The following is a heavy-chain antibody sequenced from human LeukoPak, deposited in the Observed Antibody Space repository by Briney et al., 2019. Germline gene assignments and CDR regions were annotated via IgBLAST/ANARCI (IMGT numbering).Heavy chain of an antibody. Sequence: SVKVSCKASGGTFSSYAISWVRQAPGQGLEWMGRIIPILGIANYAQKFQGRVTITADKSTSTAYMELNSLRSEDTAVYYCARGRGYYDSSGKNWYDPWGQGTLVTVSS. CDR3: ARGRGYYDSSGKNWYDP. V-gene: IGHV1-69*04. CDR1: GGTFSSYA. D-gene: IGHD3-22*01. J-gene: IGHJ5*02. CDR2: IIPILGIA.